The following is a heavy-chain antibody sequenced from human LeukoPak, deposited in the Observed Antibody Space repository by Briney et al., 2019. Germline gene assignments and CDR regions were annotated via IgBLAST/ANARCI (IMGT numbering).Heavy chain of an antibody. D-gene: IGHD2-15*01. CDR3: ARAGGYCSGGSCSNGRAFDI. V-gene: IGHV1-46*01. CDR1: GYTFTSYY. Sequence: ASVKVSCKASGYTFTSYYMHWVRQAPGQGLEWMGIINPSGGSTSYAQKFQGRVTMTRDTSTSTVYMELSSLRSEDTAVYYCARAGGYCSGGSCSNGRAFDIWGQGTMVTVSS. J-gene: IGHJ3*02. CDR2: INPSGGST.